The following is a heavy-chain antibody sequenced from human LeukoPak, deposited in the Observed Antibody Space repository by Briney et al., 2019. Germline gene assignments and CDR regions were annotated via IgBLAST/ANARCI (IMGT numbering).Heavy chain of an antibody. V-gene: IGHV3-23*01. J-gene: IGHJ4*02. CDR1: GFSFSSYA. Sequence: GGSLRLSCATSGFSFSSYAMSWVRQAPGKGLEWVSAMSSSDDGRYYAASVRGRFTISRDTSRSTLYLQMNSLRAEDAAVYYCARRAGAYSHPYDYWGQGTLVTVSS. D-gene: IGHD4/OR15-4a*01. CDR3: ARRAGAYSHPYDY. CDR2: MSSSDDGR.